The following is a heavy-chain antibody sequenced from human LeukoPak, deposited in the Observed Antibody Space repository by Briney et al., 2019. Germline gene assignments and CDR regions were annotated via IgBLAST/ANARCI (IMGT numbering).Heavy chain of an antibody. Sequence: PGGSLRLSCAASGFTFNGYGMYWVRQAPGKGPEWLAFIRPDGQNKYYAESVKGRFIISRDNSKQTVDLHMSSLRDEDTARYYCAKEGEGSWDMDVWGTGTTVTVSS. J-gene: IGHJ6*03. CDR2: IRPDGQNK. V-gene: IGHV3-30*02. CDR3: AKEGEGSWDMDV. D-gene: IGHD2-15*01. CDR1: GFTFNGYG.